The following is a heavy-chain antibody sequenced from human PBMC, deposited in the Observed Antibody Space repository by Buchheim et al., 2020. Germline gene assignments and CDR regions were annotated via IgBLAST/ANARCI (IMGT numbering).Heavy chain of an antibody. D-gene: IGHD2-2*01. CDR2: ISYDGSNK. V-gene: IGHV3-30*04. CDR3: ARSSRRYYGMDV. CDR1: GFTFSSYA. J-gene: IGHJ6*02. Sequence: QVQLVESGGGAVQPGRSLRLSCAASGFTFSSYAMHWVRQAPGKGLEWVAVISYDGSNKYYADSVKGRFTISRDNSKNTLYLQMNSLRAEDTAVYYCARSSRRYYGMDVWGQGTT.